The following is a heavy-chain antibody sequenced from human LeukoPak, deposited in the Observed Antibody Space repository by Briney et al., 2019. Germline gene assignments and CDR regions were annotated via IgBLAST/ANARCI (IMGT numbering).Heavy chain of an antibody. D-gene: IGHD3-9*01. J-gene: IGHJ4*02. CDR3: ASGVALGYFDWSGS. Sequence: ASVKVSCKASAYTFNNHGINWVRQPPGQGLEWMGWISPYNGNTHYAQNIQDRITMTTETSTSTAYLEVRSLRFDDTAVYYCASGVALGYFDWSGSWGQGTLVTVSS. V-gene: IGHV1-18*01. CDR2: ISPYNGNT. CDR1: AYTFNNHG.